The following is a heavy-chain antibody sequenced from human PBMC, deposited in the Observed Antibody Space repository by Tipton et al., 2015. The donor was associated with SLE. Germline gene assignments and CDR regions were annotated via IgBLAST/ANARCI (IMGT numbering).Heavy chain of an antibody. J-gene: IGHJ5*02. V-gene: IGHV4-4*07. D-gene: IGHD1-26*01. CDR1: GDSVSSNSAA. CDR2: IYTSGST. CDR3: ARVPWYSGIPGGFDP. Sequence: GLVKPSQTLSLTCAISGDSVSSNSAAWSWIRQPPGKGLEWIGRIYTSGSTNYNPSLKSRVTMSVDTSKNQFSLKLSSVTAADTAVYYCARVPWYSGIPGGFDPWGQGTLVTVSS.